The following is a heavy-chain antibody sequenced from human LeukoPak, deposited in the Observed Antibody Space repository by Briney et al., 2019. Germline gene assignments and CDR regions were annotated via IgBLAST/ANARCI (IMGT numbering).Heavy chain of an antibody. D-gene: IGHD6-25*01. CDR2: INPNSGGT. J-gene: IGHJ4*02. CDR1: GYTFTGYY. V-gene: IGHV1-2*02. Sequence: GASVKVSCKASGYTFTGYYMHWVRQAPGQGLEWMGWINPNSGGTNYAQKFQGRVTMTSDTSTSTVYLEVNDLTSEDTAVCFCARVGVTAATADYWGQGTLVTVSS. CDR3: ARVGVTAATADY.